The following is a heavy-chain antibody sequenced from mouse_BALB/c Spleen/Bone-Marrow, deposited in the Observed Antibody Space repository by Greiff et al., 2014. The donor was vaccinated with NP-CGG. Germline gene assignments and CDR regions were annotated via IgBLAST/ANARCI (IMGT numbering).Heavy chain of an antibody. CDR1: GYTFTDHA. D-gene: IGHD1-2*01. CDR3: ARSAGSLFSFDH. J-gene: IGHJ2*01. V-gene: IGHV1S53*02. Sequence: QVQLQQSDAELVKPGASVKISCKAPGYTFTDHAIHWVKQKPEQGLEWIGYISPGNGDIKYNEKFKGKATLTVDISSSTAYMQLKSLTSEDSAVYYCARSAGSLFSFDHWGQGTTLTVSS. CDR2: ISPGNGDI.